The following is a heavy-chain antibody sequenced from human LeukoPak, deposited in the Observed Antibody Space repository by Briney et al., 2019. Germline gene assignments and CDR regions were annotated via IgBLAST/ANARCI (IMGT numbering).Heavy chain of an antibody. J-gene: IGHJ6*02. V-gene: IGHV3-30*18. CDR1: GFTFSSYG. Sequence: PGGSLRLSCAASGFTFSSYGMHWVRQAPGKGLEWVAVISYDGSNKYYADSVKGRFTISRDNSKNTLYLQMNSLRAEDTAVYYCAKDAYDILTGCLDVWGQGTTVTVSS. CDR3: AKDAYDILTGCLDV. D-gene: IGHD3-9*01. CDR2: ISYDGSNK.